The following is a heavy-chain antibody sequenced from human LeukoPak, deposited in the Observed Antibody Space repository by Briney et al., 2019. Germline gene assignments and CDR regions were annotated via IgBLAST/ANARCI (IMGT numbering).Heavy chain of an antibody. J-gene: IGHJ6*03. CDR3: AKGSEYSYGYSYYYYMDV. CDR1: GFTFSSYA. V-gene: IGHV3-23*01. D-gene: IGHD5-18*01. CDR2: ISGSGGST. Sequence: PGGSLRLSCAASGFTFSSYAMSGVRQAPGKGLEWVSAISGSGGSTYYADSVKGRFTISRDNSKNTLYLQMNSMRAEDTAVYYCAKGSEYSYGYSYYYYMDVWGKGTTVTVSS.